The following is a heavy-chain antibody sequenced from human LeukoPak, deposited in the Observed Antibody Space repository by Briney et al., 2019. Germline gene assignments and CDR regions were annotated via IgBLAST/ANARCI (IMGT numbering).Heavy chain of an antibody. V-gene: IGHV3-21*01. Sequence: GGSLRLSCAASGFTFSGYSMNWIRQAPGKGLEWVSSISSSTGYIYYADSVKGRFTISKDNAKNSLYLQMNSLRAEDTAVYYCARAGGSTVSHSDYWGQGTLVTVSS. CDR1: GFTFSGYS. D-gene: IGHD4-17*01. CDR2: ISSSTGYI. J-gene: IGHJ4*02. CDR3: ARAGGSTVSHSDY.